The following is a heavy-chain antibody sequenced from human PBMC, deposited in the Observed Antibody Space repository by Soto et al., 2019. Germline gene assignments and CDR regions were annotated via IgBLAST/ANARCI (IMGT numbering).Heavy chain of an antibody. CDR1: GYTFTSYG. V-gene: IGHV1-18*01. CDR3: ARVVGALGHWFDP. Sequence: QVQLVQSGAEVKKPGASVKVSCKASGYTFTSYGISWVRQAPGQGLEWMGRISAYNGNTNYAQKLQGRVTMTTDTTTSTADMELRSLRSDDTAVYYWARVVGALGHWFDPWGQGTLVTVSS. J-gene: IGHJ5*02. CDR2: ISAYNGNT. D-gene: IGHD1-26*01.